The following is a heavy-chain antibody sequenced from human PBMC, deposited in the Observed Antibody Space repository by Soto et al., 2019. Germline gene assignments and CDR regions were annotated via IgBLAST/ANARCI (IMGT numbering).Heavy chain of an antibody. J-gene: IGHJ2*01. V-gene: IGHV4-59*08. CDR2: IYYSGST. CDR3: ARFNWYFDL. Sequence: SETLSLTCSVSGGSISSYYWSWIRQPPGKGLEWIGYIYYSGSTNYNPSLKSRVTISVDTSKNQFSLKLSSVTAADTAVYYCARFNWYFDLWGRGTLVTVSS. CDR1: GGSISSYY.